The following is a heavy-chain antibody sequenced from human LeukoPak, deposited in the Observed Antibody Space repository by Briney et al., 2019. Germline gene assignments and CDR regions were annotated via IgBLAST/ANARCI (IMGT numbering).Heavy chain of an antibody. D-gene: IGHD3-10*02. V-gene: IGHV3-21*01. CDR3: AELGVTMIGGV. J-gene: IGHJ6*04. Sequence: GGSLRLSCAASGFSFSSYSMNWVRQAPGKGLEWVSSISSSGSYIYYADSVKGRFTISRDNAKNSLYLQMNSLRAEDTAVYYCAELGVTMIGGVWGKGTTVTVSS. CDR1: GFSFSSYS. CDR2: ISSSGSYI.